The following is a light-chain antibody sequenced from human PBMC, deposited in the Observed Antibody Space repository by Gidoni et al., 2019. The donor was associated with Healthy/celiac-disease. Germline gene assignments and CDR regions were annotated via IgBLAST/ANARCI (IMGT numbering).Light chain of an antibody. Sequence: EIVLPQYPATLSLSPGERATLSCRASQSVSSYLAWYQQKPGQAPRLLIYDASNRATGIPARFSGSGSGTDVTLTISSLEPEDFAVYYCQQRSNWPPVTFGPGTKVEIK. CDR1: QSVSSY. J-gene: IGKJ3*01. CDR3: QQRSNWPPVT. CDR2: DAS. V-gene: IGKV3-11*01.